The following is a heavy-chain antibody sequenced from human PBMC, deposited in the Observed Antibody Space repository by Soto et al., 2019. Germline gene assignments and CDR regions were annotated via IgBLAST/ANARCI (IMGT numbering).Heavy chain of an antibody. V-gene: IGHV4-4*02. J-gene: IGHJ6*02. CDR3: ARVSGGYYYGMDV. D-gene: IGHD7-27*01. CDR1: GGSISSSNW. Sequence: QVQLQESGPGLVKPSGTLSLTCAVSGGSISSSNWWSWVRQPPGKGLEWIGEIYHSGSTNYNTSLKGRVTISVDKSNNQFSLRLSSVTAADTAVYYCARVSGGYYYGMDVWGQGTTVTVSS. CDR2: IYHSGST.